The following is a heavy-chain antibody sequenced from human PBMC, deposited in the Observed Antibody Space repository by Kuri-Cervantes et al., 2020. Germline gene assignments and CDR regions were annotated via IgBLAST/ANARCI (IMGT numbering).Heavy chain of an antibody. Sequence: GESLKISCKASGGTFSSYAISWVRQAPGQGLEWMGWISAYNGNTNYAQKLQGRVTMTTDTSTSTAYMELRSLRSDDTAVYYCARGPLGVVVTATYNWFDPWGQGTLVTVSS. CDR2: ISAYNGNT. V-gene: IGHV1-18*01. J-gene: IGHJ5*02. D-gene: IGHD2-21*02. CDR1: GGTFSSYA. CDR3: ARGPLGVVVTATYNWFDP.